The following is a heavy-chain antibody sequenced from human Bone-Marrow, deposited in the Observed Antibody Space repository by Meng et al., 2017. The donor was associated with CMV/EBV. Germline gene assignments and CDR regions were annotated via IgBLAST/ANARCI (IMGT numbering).Heavy chain of an antibody. D-gene: IGHD2/OR15-2a*01. CDR1: GGTFSSYA. V-gene: IGHV1-69*05. CDR3: ASGSTTLTYYYYFSGMDV. Sequence: SAKVSCKASGGTFSSYAISWVRQAPGQGLEWRGGIIPIFGTANYAQKFQGSVTITTDEPTSTAYMELSRLRSEDTAVYYCASGSTTLTYYYYFSGMDVWGQGPTVTVSS. J-gene: IGHJ6*02. CDR2: IIPIFGTA.